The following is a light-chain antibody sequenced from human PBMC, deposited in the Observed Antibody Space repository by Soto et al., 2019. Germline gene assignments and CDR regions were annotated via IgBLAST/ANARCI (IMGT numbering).Light chain of an antibody. CDR3: CSYTTSNTRQIV. V-gene: IGLV2-14*03. CDR1: SSDVGGYNY. J-gene: IGLJ1*01. Sequence: QSVLTQPASVSGSPGQSITISCTGTSSDVGGYNYVSWYQQHPGKAPKFMIYDVSSRPPGVSNRFSGSMSGNTASLTISGLQAEDEADYYCCSYTTSNTRQIVFGTGTKVTVL. CDR2: DVS.